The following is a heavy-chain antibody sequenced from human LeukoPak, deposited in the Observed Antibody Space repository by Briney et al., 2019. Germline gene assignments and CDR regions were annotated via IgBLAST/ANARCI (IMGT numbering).Heavy chain of an antibody. J-gene: IGHJ4*02. CDR1: GGTFSSYA. CDR2: MNPNSGNT. V-gene: IGHV1-8*02. CDR3: ARRSRRGKFFDY. Sequence: ASVKVSCKASGGTFSSYAISWVRQATGQGLEWMGWMNPNSGNTGYAQKFQGRVTMTRNTSISTAYMELSSLRSEDTAVYYCARRSRRGKFFDYWGQGTLVTVSS.